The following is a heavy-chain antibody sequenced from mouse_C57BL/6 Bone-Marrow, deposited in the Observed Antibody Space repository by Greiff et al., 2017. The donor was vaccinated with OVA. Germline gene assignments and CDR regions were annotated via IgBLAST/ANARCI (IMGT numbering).Heavy chain of an antibody. V-gene: IGHV1-76*01. CDR1: GYTFTDYY. Sequence: QVQLQQSGAELVRPGASVKLSCKASGYTFTDYYINWVKQRPGQGLEWIARIYPGSGNTYYNEKFKGKATLTAEKSSSTAYMQLSSLTSEDSAVYFCARVLRPWYFDVWGTGTTVTVSS. J-gene: IGHJ1*03. CDR3: ARVLRPWYFDV. D-gene: IGHD1-1*01. CDR2: IYPGSGNT.